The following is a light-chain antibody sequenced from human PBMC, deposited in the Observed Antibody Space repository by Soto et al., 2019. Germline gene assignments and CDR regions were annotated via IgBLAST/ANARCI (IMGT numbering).Light chain of an antibody. CDR1: QSVSSNH. J-gene: IGKJ1*01. V-gene: IGKV3-20*01. CDR3: QQYSSSRT. Sequence: DIVLTQSPGTLSLSPGERATLSCRASQSVSSNHLAWYQQKPGQAPRLLIYGGSSRATGIPVRFSGSGSETDFTLTITXLEPEDFAVYYCQQYSSSRTFGQGTKVDIK. CDR2: GGS.